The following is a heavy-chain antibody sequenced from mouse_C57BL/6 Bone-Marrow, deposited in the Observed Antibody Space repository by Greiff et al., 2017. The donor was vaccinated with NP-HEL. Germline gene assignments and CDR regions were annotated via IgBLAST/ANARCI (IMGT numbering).Heavy chain of an antibody. CDR3: PPTTPVVGAMDY. CDR2: IDPETGGT. J-gene: IGHJ4*01. CDR1: GYTFTDYE. V-gene: IGHV1-15*01. D-gene: IGHD1-1*01. Sequence: QVQLQQPGAELVRPGASVTLSCKASGYTFTDYEMHWVKQTPVHGLEWIGAIDPETGGTAYNQKFKGKAILTADKSSSTAYMELRSLTSEDSAVYYCPPTTPVVGAMDYWGQGTSVTVSS.